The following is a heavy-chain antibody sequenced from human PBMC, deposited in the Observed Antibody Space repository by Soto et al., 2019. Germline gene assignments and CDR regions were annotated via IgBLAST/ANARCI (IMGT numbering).Heavy chain of an antibody. CDR1: GFSFSSCE. Sequence: EVQLVESGGGLVQPGGSLRLSCEASGFSFSSCEMNWVRQAPGKGLEWVSYISTGGGAIHYADSVKGRFTVSRDNAKSSLYLQMNSLRAEDTALYYCARDIGGGNWFDPWGQGTLVTVSS. V-gene: IGHV3-48*03. J-gene: IGHJ5*02. D-gene: IGHD1-26*01. CDR3: ARDIGGGNWFDP. CDR2: ISTGGGAI.